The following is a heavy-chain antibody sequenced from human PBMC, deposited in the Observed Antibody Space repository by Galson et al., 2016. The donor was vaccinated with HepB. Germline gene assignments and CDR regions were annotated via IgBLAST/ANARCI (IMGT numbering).Heavy chain of an antibody. D-gene: IGHD2-15*01. CDR2: ISYDGSNE. V-gene: IGHV3-30*03. CDR3: ARGGSWGLWYMDV. CDR1: QFTFSSYG. Sequence: SLRLSCAASQFTFSSYGMHWVRQAPGKGLEWVAVISYDGSNEYYGDSVKGRFTISRDNSKSTLYLQMNNVTTEDTAVYYCARGGSWGLWYMDVWGKGTTVTVSS. J-gene: IGHJ6*03.